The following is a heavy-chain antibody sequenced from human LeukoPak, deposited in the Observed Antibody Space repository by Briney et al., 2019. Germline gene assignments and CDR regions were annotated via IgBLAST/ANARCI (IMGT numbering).Heavy chain of an antibody. CDR3: ARQYYYDSSGYYSPPHAFDI. J-gene: IGHJ3*02. CDR2: IYYSGST. CDR1: GGSISSSSYY. Sequence: SETLSLTCTVSGGSISSSSYYWGWIRQPPGKGLEWIGSIYYSGSTYYNPSLKSRVTISVDTSKNQFSLKLSSVTAADTAAYYCARQYYYDSSGYYSPPHAFDIWGQGTMVTVSS. D-gene: IGHD3-22*01. V-gene: IGHV4-39*01.